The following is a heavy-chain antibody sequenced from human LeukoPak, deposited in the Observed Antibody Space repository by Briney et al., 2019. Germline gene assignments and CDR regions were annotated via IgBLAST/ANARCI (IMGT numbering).Heavy chain of an antibody. CDR2: ISGSGGST. V-gene: IGHV3-23*01. J-gene: IGHJ4*02. CDR1: GFTFSSCG. Sequence: GGSLRLSCAASGFTFSSCGMSWVRQAPGKGLEWVSAISGSGGSTYYADSVKGRFTISRDNSKNTLYLQMNSLRAEDTAVYYCASGPIGYSSSWYTYWGQGTLVTVSS. CDR3: ASGPIGYSSSWYTY. D-gene: IGHD6-13*01.